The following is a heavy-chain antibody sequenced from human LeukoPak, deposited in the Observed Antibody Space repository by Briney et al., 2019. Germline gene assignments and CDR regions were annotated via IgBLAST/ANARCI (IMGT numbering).Heavy chain of an antibody. CDR2: INHSGST. CDR3: ARLKTDPDY. Sequence: ASETLSLTCAVYGGSFSGYYWSWIRQPPGKGLEWIGEINHSGSTNYNPSLKSRVTISVDSSKNQFSLKLSSVTAADTAVYYCARLKTDPDYWGQGTLVTVSS. V-gene: IGHV4-34*01. CDR1: GGSFSGYY. J-gene: IGHJ4*02.